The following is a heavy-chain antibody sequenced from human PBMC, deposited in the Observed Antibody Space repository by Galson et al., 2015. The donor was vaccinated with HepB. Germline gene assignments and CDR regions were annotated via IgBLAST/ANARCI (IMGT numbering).Heavy chain of an antibody. CDR3: ARGGRAYYYYMDV. D-gene: IGHD3-16*01. J-gene: IGHJ6*03. CDR2: IYPDDSDI. Sequence: QSGAEVKKPGESLKISCTASGYSFTSYWIGWVRQMPGKGLEWMGIIYPDDSDIKYSPSFQGQVTISADKSISTAYLQWSSLKASDTAMYYCARGGRAYYYYMDVWGKGTTVTVSS. V-gene: IGHV5-51*01. CDR1: GYSFTSYW.